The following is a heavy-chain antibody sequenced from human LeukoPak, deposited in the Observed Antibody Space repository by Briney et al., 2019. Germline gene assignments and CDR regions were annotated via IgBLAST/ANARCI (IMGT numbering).Heavy chain of an antibody. V-gene: IGHV3-30*04. Sequence: GRSLRLSCAASGFTISSYAMHWVRQAPGKGLEWVAVISYDGSNKYYADSVKGRFTISRDNSKNTLYLQMNSLRAEDTAVYYCARVDNSRGGDYYYGMDVWGKGTTVTVSS. CDR3: ARVDNSRGGDYYYGMDV. J-gene: IGHJ6*04. CDR1: GFTISSYA. D-gene: IGHD6-13*01. CDR2: ISYDGSNK.